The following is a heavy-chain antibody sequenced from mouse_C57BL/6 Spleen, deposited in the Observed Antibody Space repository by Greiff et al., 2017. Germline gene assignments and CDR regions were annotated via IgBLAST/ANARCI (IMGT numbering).Heavy chain of an antibody. CDR3: ARSLYDSSYTPGYFDV. V-gene: IGHV1-69*01. Sequence: VQLQQPGAELVMPGASVKLSCKASGYTFTRYWMHWVKQRPGQGLEWIGEIDPSDSYTNYDQKFKGKSTLTVDKSSSTAYMQLSSLTSDDSAVYYCARSLYDSSYTPGYFDVWGTGTTVTVSS. CDR2: IDPSDSYT. CDR1: GYTFTRYW. D-gene: IGHD1-1*01. J-gene: IGHJ1*03.